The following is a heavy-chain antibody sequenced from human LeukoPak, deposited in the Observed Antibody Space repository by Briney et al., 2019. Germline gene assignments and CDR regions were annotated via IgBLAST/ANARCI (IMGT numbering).Heavy chain of an antibody. V-gene: IGHV4-30-2*01. CDR1: GGSISSGGYS. CDR3: ASTRFRYYFDH. CDR2: IYHSGST. Sequence: SQTLSLTCAVSGGSISSGGYSWSWIRQPPGKGLEWIGYIYHSGSTNYNPSLKSRVTISVDTSKNQFSLKLSSVTAADTAVYYCASTRFRYYFDHWGQGTLVTVSS. D-gene: IGHD3-3*01. J-gene: IGHJ4*02.